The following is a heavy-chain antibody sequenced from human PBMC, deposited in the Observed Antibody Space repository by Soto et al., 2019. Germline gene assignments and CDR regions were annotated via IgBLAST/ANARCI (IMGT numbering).Heavy chain of an antibody. CDR3: ARQSLTRGSVADLESWFDP. V-gene: IGHV4-39*01. CDR1: GGSISSGGYF. J-gene: IGHJ5*02. D-gene: IGHD7-27*01. CDR2: IYYSGSA. Sequence: SETLSLTCAVSGGSISSGGYFWAWIRQPPGKGLEWIGSIYYSGSAKYNPSLRSRATISVDRSKEQFALKLRSVTAADTAVYYCARQSLTRGSVADLESWFDPWGHGTLVTVSS.